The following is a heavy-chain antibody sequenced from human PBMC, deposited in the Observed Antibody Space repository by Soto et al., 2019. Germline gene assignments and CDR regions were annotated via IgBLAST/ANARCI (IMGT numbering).Heavy chain of an antibody. CDR3: ARGHYYGSGSYIVPWFDP. V-gene: IGHV4-34*01. Sequence: SETLSLTCAVYGGSFIGYYWSWIRQPPGKGLEWIGEINHSGSTNYNPSLKSRVTISVDTSKNQFSLKLSSVTAADTAVYYCARGHYYGSGSYIVPWFDPWGQGTLVTVSS. CDR2: INHSGST. J-gene: IGHJ5*02. CDR1: GGSFIGYY. D-gene: IGHD3-10*01.